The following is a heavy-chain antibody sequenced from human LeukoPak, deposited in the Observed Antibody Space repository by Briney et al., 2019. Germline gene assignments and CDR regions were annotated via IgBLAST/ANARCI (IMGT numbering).Heavy chain of an antibody. CDR3: AKDLVATGPYYFDY. Sequence: PGGSLRLPCAASGFTFSSYGMHWVRQAPGKGLEWVAFIRYDGSNKYYADSVKGRFTISRDNSKNTLYLQMNSLRAEDTAVYYCAKDLVATGPYYFDYWGQGTLVTVSS. V-gene: IGHV3-30*02. CDR2: IRYDGSNK. D-gene: IGHD5-12*01. J-gene: IGHJ4*02. CDR1: GFTFSSYG.